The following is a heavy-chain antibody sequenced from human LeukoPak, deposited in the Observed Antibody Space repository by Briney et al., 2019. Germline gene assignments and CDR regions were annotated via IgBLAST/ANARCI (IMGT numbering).Heavy chain of an antibody. CDR2: ILYDGSNK. CDR1: GFTFSAYA. CDR3: ARDSVYCSSTSCYTGAAPSFFDY. Sequence: GGSLRLSCAASGFTFSAYAMHWVRQAPGKGLEWVAVILYDGSNKYYADSVKGRFTISRDNSKNTLYLQMNSLRTEDTAVYYCARDSVYCSSTSCYTGAAPSFFDYWGQGTLVTVSS. V-gene: IGHV3-30*01. D-gene: IGHD2-2*02. J-gene: IGHJ4*02.